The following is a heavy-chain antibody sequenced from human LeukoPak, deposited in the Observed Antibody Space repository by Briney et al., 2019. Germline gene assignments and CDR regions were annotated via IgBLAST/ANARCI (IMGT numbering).Heavy chain of an antibody. V-gene: IGHV3-23*01. Sequence: GGSLRLSCAASGFCFKDYAMSWVRQAPEKGLEWVSAISGSGGTYYADSVKGRFTISRDNSKDTLYLQMNNLRAEDTAIYYCAKKGLASAGRPPYYDYWGQGALVTVPS. CDR3: AKKGLASAGRPPYYDY. CDR1: GFCFKDYA. CDR2: ISGSGGT. J-gene: IGHJ4*02. D-gene: IGHD6-13*01.